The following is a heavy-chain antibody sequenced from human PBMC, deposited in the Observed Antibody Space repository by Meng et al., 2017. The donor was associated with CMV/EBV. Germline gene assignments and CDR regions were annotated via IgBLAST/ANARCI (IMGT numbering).Heavy chain of an antibody. CDR2: IYYSGST. CDR3: ARALSGELLDY. V-gene: IGHV4-59*01. Sequence: SETLSLTCTVSGGSISSYYWSWIRQPPGKGLEWIGYIYYSGSTNYNPSLKSRVTISVDTSKNQFSLKRSSVTAADTAVYYCARALSGELLDYWGQGTLVTVSS. D-gene: IGHD1-26*01. CDR1: GGSISSYY. J-gene: IGHJ4*02.